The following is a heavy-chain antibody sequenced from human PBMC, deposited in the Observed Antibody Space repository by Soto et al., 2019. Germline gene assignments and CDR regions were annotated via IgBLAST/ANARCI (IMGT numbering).Heavy chain of an antibody. D-gene: IGHD5-12*01. CDR2: VRGSGTST. J-gene: IGHJ6*01. CDR3: AKWLAPRWPDRYYYCRLDV. V-gene: IGHV3-23*01. Sequence: EVQLLESGGGLVQPGGSLRLSCAASGFSFSTYAMSWVRQAPGRGLEWVSSVRGSGTSTYYADSVKGQFTVSRDNSKNTFYLQMNSLRPEDTAVYYCAKWLAPRWPDRYYYCRLDVWGHGTTVTVSS. CDR1: GFSFSTYA.